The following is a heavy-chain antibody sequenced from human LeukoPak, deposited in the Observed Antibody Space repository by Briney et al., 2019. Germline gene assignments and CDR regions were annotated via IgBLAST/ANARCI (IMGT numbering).Heavy chain of an antibody. D-gene: IGHD6-13*01. CDR3: ARGGGSSDYSYYGMDV. CDR2: IYYSGTT. V-gene: IGHV4-31*03. J-gene: IGHJ6*02. Sequence: PSQTLSLTCTVSGGSISSGGFYWSWIRQHPGKGLEWIGYIYYSGTTYYSPSLKSRVTISLDTTKNQFSLKLSSVTAADTAVYYCARGGGSSDYSYYGMDVWGQGTTVTVSS. CDR1: GGSISSGGFY.